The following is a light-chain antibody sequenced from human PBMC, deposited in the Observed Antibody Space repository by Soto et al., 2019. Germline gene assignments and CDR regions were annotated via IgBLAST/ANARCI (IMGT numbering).Light chain of an antibody. J-gene: IGKJ1*01. Sequence: EIVLTQSPGTLSLSPGERATLSCRASQTISSSRLVWYQQKPGQAPRLLIYAASSRATGIPGRFSGSGSGTDFTLTISRLEPEDFAVYFCHHCGGSQPFGQGTKVETK. CDR3: HHCGGSQP. CDR2: AAS. V-gene: IGKV3-20*01. CDR1: QTISSSR.